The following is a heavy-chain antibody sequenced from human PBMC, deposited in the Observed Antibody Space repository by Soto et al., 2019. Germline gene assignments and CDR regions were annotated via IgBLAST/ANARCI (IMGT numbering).Heavy chain of an antibody. CDR3: APTNWFDP. V-gene: IGHV4-34*01. CDR2: INHSGST. CDR1: GGSFSGYY. Sequence: SETLSLTCAVYGGSFSGYYWSWIRQPPGKGLEWIGEINHSGSTTYNPSFKSRVTISVDTSKNQFSLKLSSVTAANTAVYYCAPTNWFDPWGQGTLVTVSS. J-gene: IGHJ5*02.